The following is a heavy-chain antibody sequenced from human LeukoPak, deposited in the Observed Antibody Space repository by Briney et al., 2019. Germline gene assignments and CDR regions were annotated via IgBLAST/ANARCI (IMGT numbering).Heavy chain of an antibody. J-gene: IGHJ4*02. CDR1: GGSISSYY. Sequence: SETLSLTCTVSGGSISSYYWSWIRQPPGKGLEWIGYIYYSGSTNYNPSLKSRVTISVDTSKNQFSLKLSSVTAADTAVCYCARERWSSEGDYWGQGTLVTVSS. CDR3: ARERWSSEGDY. V-gene: IGHV4-59*12. CDR2: IYYSGST. D-gene: IGHD5-24*01.